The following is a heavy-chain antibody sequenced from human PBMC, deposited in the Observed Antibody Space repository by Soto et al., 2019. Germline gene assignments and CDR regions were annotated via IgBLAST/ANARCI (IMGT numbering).Heavy chain of an antibody. D-gene: IGHD3-10*01. CDR3: ARSPYYYGSGTPRGYMAV. V-gene: IGHV1-69*02. CDR2: IIPILGIA. J-gene: IGHJ6*02. Sequence: GASVKVSCKASGGTFSSYTISWVRQAPGQGLEWMGRIIPILGIANYAQKFQGRVTITADKSTSTAYMELSSLRSEDTAVYYCARSPYYYGSGTPRGYMAVGGQGTTVTVPS. CDR1: GGTFSSYT.